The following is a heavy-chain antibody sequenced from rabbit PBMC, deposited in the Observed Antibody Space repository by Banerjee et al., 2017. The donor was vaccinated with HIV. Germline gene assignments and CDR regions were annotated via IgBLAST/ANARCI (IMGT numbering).Heavy chain of an antibody. Sequence: QEQLEESGGDLVKPGASLTLTCTASGFSFSSTYWICWVRQAPGKGLEWIARIYDGSSGRTVYASWVNGRFTISKTSSTTVTLQMTSLTAADTATYFCARDAGGDGYSNDLWGPGTLVTVS. CDR2: IYDGSSGRT. J-gene: IGHJ4*01. V-gene: IGHV1S45*01. CDR3: ARDAGGDGYSNDL. D-gene: IGHD7-1*01. CDR1: GFSFSSTYW.